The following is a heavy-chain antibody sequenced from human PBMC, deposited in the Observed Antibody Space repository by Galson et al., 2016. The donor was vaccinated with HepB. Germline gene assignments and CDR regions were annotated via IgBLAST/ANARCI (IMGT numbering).Heavy chain of an antibody. CDR1: GFTFNKYG. CDR2: DSVHGGRK. Sequence: SLRLSCAASGFTFNKYGMHWVRQAPGNGLEWVAADSVHGGRKFYADAVKGRFTISRDNSKNTLSLQMNSLTADDTAIYYCVQGSTAPAVWGKGTTVTVSS. V-gene: IGHV3-30*18. CDR3: VQGSTAPAV. J-gene: IGHJ6*04. D-gene: IGHD1-26*01.